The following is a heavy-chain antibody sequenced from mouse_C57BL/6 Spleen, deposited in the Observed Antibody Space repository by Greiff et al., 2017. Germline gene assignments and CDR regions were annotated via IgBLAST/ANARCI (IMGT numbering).Heavy chain of an antibody. D-gene: IGHD2-5*01. J-gene: IGHJ3*01. Sequence: QVQLKQPGAELVKPGASVKLSCKASGYTFTSYWMHWVKQRPGQGLEWIGMIHPNSGSTNYNEKFKSKATLTVDKSSSTAYMQLSSLTSEDSAVYYCARGDSNYPFAYWGQGTLVTVSA. CDR3: ARGDSNYPFAY. CDR1: GYTFTSYW. V-gene: IGHV1-64*01. CDR2: IHPNSGST.